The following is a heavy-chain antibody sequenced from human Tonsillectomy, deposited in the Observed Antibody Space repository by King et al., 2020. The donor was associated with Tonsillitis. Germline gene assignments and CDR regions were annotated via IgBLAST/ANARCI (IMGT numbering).Heavy chain of an antibody. CDR2: ISGSGDST. J-gene: IGHJ6*03. CDR1: AFTFSSYA. V-gene: IGHV3-23*04. D-gene: IGHD1/OR15-1a*01. Sequence: VQLVASGGGLVQPGGSLRLSCAASAFTFSSYALNWVRQAPGKGLEWVSGISGSGDSTYYADSVKGRFTLSRDNSKNTLYLQMNSLRAADTAVYYCENRRKRRKRRGGGTEEEQGMDGGGKGTTGTV. CDR3: ENRRKRRKRRGGGTEEEQGMDG.